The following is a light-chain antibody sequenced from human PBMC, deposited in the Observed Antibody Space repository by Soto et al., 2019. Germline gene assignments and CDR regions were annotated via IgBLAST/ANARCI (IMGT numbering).Light chain of an antibody. CDR2: DAS. V-gene: IGKV1-6*01. CDR3: LQDYNYPFT. J-gene: IGKJ5*01. Sequence: ASQLTQSPSSLSASVGDRVTITCRASQGISSYLAWYQQKPGKAPKLLIYDASTLQSGVPSRFSGSGSGTDFTLTISSLQPDDFATYYCLQDYNYPFTFGQGTRLE. CDR1: QGISSY.